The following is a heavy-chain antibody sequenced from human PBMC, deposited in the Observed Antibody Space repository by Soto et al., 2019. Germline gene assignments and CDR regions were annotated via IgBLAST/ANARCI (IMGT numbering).Heavy chain of an antibody. Sequence: PGGSLRLSCAASGFTFSSYGMHWVRQAPGKGLEWVAVISYDGSNKYYADSVKGRFTISRDNSKNTLYLQMNSLRAEDTAVYYCAKDLTTVTPGYYMDVWGKGTTVTVSS. D-gene: IGHD4-17*01. V-gene: IGHV3-30*18. CDR3: AKDLTTVTPGYYMDV. CDR1: GFTFSSYG. J-gene: IGHJ6*03. CDR2: ISYDGSNK.